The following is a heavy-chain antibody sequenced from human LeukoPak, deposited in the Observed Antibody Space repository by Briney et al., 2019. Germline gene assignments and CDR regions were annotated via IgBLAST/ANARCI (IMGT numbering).Heavy chain of an antibody. CDR1: GGSFSGYY. J-gene: IGHJ5*02. D-gene: IGHD2-2*01. Sequence: SETLSLTCAVYGGSFSGYYWSWIRQPPGKGLEWIGGINHSGSTNYNPSLKSRVTISVDTSKNQFSLKLSSVTAADTAVYYCARGRSRYCSSTSCLRGYWFDPWGQGTLVTVSS. CDR2: INHSGST. V-gene: IGHV4-34*01. CDR3: ARGRSRYCSSTSCLRGYWFDP.